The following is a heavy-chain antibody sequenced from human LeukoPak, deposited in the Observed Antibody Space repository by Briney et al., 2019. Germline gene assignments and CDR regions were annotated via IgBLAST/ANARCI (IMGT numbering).Heavy chain of an antibody. V-gene: IGHV1-46*01. D-gene: IGHD4-23*01. Sequence: ASVKVSCKASGYTFASYYMHWVRQAPGQGLEWMGIINPSGGSTSYAQKFQGRVTMTRDTSTSTVYMELSSLRSEDTAVYYCARGDGGNSGPRRAFDYWGRGTLVTVSS. J-gene: IGHJ4*02. CDR2: INPSGGST. CDR3: ARGDGGNSGPRRAFDY. CDR1: GYTFASYY.